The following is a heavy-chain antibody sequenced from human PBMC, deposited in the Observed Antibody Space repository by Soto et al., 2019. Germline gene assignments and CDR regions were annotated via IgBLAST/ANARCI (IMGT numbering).Heavy chain of an antibody. CDR3: AKDLWGQRYFDL. V-gene: IGHV3-23*01. J-gene: IGHJ2*01. D-gene: IGHD7-27*01. CDR1: GFIFSSYP. Sequence: EAQLLESGGGLVQPGGSLRLSCAASGFIFSSYPMSWVRQALGKGLEWVCGISGSGVTTFCADSVKGRFTISRDNSKNTLYLQMSSLRADDTAMYYCAKDLWGQRYFDLWGRGTLVTVSS. CDR2: ISGSGVTT.